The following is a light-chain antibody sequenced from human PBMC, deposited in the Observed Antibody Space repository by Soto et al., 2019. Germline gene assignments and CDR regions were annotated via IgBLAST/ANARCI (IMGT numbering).Light chain of an antibody. Sequence: DIQLTQSPSFLSASVGDRVTITCRASQGISSYLAWYQQKPGKAPKLLIYAASTLQSGVPSRFSGSGSGTEFTLTISSLQPEDFATYYCQQLNSYLCSFDGGTKVEIK. J-gene: IGKJ4*01. CDR3: QQLNSYLCS. V-gene: IGKV1-9*01. CDR2: AAS. CDR1: QGISSY.